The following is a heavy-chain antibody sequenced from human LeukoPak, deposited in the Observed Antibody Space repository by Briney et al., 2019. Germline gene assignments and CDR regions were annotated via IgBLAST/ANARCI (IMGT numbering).Heavy chain of an antibody. J-gene: IGHJ6*03. CDR1: GGSISSYY. D-gene: IGHD6-13*01. V-gene: IGHV4-4*07. CDR3: ARDYSSSWTYYYYYYYMDV. CDR2: IYTSGST. Sequence: PSETLSLTCTGSGGSISSYYWSWIRQPAGKGLEWIGRIYTSGSTNYNPSLNSRVTMSVDTSKNQFSLKLSSVTAADTAVYYCARDYSSSWTYYYYYYYMDVWGKGTTVTVSS.